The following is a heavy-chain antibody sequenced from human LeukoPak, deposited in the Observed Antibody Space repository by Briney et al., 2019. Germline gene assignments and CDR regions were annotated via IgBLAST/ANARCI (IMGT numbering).Heavy chain of an antibody. CDR1: GGSFSDYY. CDR2: INHSGST. D-gene: IGHD3-10*01. J-gene: IGHJ5*02. Sequence: SETLSLTCVVYGGSFSDYYWNWIRQSPGKGLEWIGEINHSGSTNYSPSLKSRVTISVDTSKNQFSLKMSSVTAADTAIYYCARGRGLARLNWFDPWGQGTLVTVSS. CDR3: ARGRGLARLNWFDP. V-gene: IGHV4-34*01.